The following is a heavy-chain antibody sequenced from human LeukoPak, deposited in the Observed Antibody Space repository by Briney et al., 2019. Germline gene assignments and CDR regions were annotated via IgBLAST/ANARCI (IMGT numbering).Heavy chain of an antibody. D-gene: IGHD3-10*01. CDR3: ARDLLNYYGSGTPTKNWFDP. CDR1: GYTFTGYY. J-gene: IGHJ5*02. Sequence: ASVKVSCKASGYTFTGYYMHWVRQAPGRGLEGMGWINPNSGGTNYAQKFQGRVTMTRDTSISTAYMELSRLRSDDTAVYYCARDLLNYYGSGTPTKNWFDPWGQGTLVTVSS. CDR2: INPNSGGT. V-gene: IGHV1-2*02.